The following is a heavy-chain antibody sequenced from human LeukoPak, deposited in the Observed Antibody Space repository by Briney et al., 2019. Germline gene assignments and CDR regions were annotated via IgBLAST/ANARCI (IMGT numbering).Heavy chain of an antibody. V-gene: IGHV3-53*01. J-gene: IGHJ4*02. CDR2: IYSGGST. Sequence: GGSLRLSCAASVFTVSSNYMSCGREAPGKGRECVSIIYSGGSTYYADSVKGRFTISRDSSKNTLYLQINSLRAEDTAVYYCARAVLELERPARAYYFDYWGQGTLVTVSS. CDR3: ARAVLELERPARAYYFDY. CDR1: VFTVSSNY. D-gene: IGHD1-1*01.